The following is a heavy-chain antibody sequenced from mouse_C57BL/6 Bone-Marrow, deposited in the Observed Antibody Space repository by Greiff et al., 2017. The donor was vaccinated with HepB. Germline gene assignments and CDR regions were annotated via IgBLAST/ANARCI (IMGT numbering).Heavy chain of an antibody. CDR3: ARRSYYDYDDAMDY. CDR1: GFTFSSYG. D-gene: IGHD2-4*01. V-gene: IGHV5-6*02. J-gene: IGHJ4*01. Sequence: EVNLVESGGDLVKPGGSLKLSCAASGFTFSSYGMSWVRQTPDKRLEWVATISSGGSYTYYPDSVKGRFTISRDNAKNTLYLQMSSLKSEDTAMYYCARRSYYDYDDAMDYWGQGTSVTVSS. CDR2: ISSGGSYT.